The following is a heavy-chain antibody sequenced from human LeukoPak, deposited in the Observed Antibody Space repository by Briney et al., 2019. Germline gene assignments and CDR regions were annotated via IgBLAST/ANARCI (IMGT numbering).Heavy chain of an antibody. CDR1: GFTFSSYG. CDR2: ISGSGGST. CDR3: AKSDDYPYYFDY. D-gene: IGHD4-11*01. V-gene: IGHV3-23*01. Sequence: GGSLRLSCAASGFTFSSYGMSWVRQAPGKGLERVSAISGSGGSTYYADSVKGRFTISRDNSKNTLYLQMNSLRAEDTAVYYCAKSDDYPYYFDYWGQGTLVTVSS. J-gene: IGHJ4*02.